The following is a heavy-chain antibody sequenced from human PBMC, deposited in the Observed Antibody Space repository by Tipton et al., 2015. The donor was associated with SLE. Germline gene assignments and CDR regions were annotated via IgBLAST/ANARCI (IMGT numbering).Heavy chain of an antibody. CDR3: AKGRGFGAIYPFDS. Sequence: GSLRLSCAASSFTFSSYAMSWVRQAPGKGLQWVSSISGSGSHTSYADSVKGRFTISRDRSNTLYLQMNSLRAEDAALYYCAKGRGFGAIYPFDSWGQGTLVIVSS. J-gene: IGHJ4*02. CDR1: SFTFSSYA. V-gene: IGHV3-23*01. D-gene: IGHD4/OR15-4a*01. CDR2: ISGSGSHT.